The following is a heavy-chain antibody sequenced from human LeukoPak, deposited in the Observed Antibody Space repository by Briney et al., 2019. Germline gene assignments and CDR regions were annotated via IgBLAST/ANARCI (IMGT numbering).Heavy chain of an antibody. J-gene: IGHJ5*02. V-gene: IGHV1-2*02. CDR1: GGTFSSYA. CDR3: GRGIQSFDP. CDR2: IIPKNGDT. Sequence: ASVKVSCKASGGTFSSYAISWVRQAPGQGLEWMGGIIPKNGDTNYAQKFQDRVTMTRDTSMSAAYMEISRLTYDDTAVYYCGRGIQSFDPWGQRTLVTVSS.